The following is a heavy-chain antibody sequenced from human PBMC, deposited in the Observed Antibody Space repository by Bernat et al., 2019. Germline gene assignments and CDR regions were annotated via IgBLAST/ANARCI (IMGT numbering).Heavy chain of an antibody. CDR2: INWNGGST. Sequence: EVQLVESGGGVVRPGGSLRLSCAASGFTFDDYGMSWVRQAPGKGLEWVSGINWNGGSTGYADSVKGRFTISRDNAKNSLYLQMNSLRAEDTALYYCARVAGYCSSTSCYAISSYYYYMDVWGKGTTVTVSS. J-gene: IGHJ6*03. D-gene: IGHD2-2*03. CDR3: ARVAGYCSSTSCYAISSYYYYMDV. V-gene: IGHV3-20*04. CDR1: GFTFDDYG.